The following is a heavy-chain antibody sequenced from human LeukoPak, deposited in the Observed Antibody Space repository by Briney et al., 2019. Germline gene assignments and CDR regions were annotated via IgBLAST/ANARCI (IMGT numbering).Heavy chain of an antibody. D-gene: IGHD3-22*01. CDR2: INPNSGGT. CDR1: GYTFSDYY. Sequence: GASVKVSCKASGYTFSDYYIHWVRQAPGQGLEWIGWINPNSGGTNYAQKFQGRVTMTRDTSISTAYMELSRLRSDDTAVYYCTRGETGRDSSGYFGYWGQGTLVTVSS. V-gene: IGHV1-2*02. J-gene: IGHJ4*02. CDR3: TRGETGRDSSGYFGY.